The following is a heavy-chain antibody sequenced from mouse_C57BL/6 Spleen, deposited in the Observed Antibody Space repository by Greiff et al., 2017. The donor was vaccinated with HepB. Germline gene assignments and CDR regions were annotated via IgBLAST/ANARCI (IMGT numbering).Heavy chain of an antibody. D-gene: IGHD1-1*01. CDR1: GFTFSSYA. CDR3: ARDRDYGSSYDAMDY. Sequence: EVKLVESGGGLVKPGGSLKLSCAASGFTFSSYAMSWVRQTPEKRLEWVATISDGGSYTDYPDNVKGRFTISRDNAKNNLYLQMSHLKSEDTAMYYCARDRDYGSSYDAMDYWGQGTSVTVSS. V-gene: IGHV5-4*01. CDR2: ISDGGSYT. J-gene: IGHJ4*01.